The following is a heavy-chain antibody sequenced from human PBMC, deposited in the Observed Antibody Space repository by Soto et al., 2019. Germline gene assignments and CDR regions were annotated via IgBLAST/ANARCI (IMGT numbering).Heavy chain of an antibody. CDR2: ISYDGSNK. V-gene: IGHV3-30*03. D-gene: IGHD3-10*01. Sequence: QVQLVESGGGVVQPGRSRKLSCEASGFTFSSYGRPGVRQAPGKGLEWVAVISYDGSNKYYADSVKGRFTISRDNSKNTLYLQMNSLRAEDTAVYYCAPWFGAFDYWGQGTLVTVSS. CDR3: APWFGAFDY. J-gene: IGHJ4*02. CDR1: GFTFSSYG.